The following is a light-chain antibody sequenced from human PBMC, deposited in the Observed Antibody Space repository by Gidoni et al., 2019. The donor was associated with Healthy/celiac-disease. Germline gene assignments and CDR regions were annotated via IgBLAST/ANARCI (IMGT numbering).Light chain of an antibody. CDR2: DAS. J-gene: IGKJ5*01. Sequence: AIPLTHSPSSLSASVEDRVTITCRASQGISSTLAWYQQKPGKAPKLLIYDASSLESGVPSRFSGSGAGTDFTLTISSLQPEDVATYYCQQFNNFITFGQGTRLEIK. CDR1: QGISST. CDR3: QQFNNFIT. V-gene: IGKV1D-13*01.